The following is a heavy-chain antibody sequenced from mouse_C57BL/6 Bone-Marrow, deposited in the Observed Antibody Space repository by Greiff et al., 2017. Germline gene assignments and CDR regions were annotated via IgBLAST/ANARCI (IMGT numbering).Heavy chain of an antibody. CDR2: IDPENGDT. D-gene: IGHD1-1*02. CDR3: TRRRLWSYYFDY. CDR1: GFNIKDDY. V-gene: IGHV14-4*01. J-gene: IGHJ2*01. Sequence: EVQLQQSGAELVRPGASVKLSCTASGFNIKDDYMHWVKQRPEQGLEWIGWIDPENGDTEYASKFQGKATITADTSSNTAYLQLSSLTSEDTAVYYCTRRRLWSYYFDYWGQGTTLTVSS.